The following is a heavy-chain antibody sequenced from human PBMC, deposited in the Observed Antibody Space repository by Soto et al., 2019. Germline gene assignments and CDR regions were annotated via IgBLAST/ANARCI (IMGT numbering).Heavy chain of an antibody. J-gene: IGHJ2*01. CDR2: IIPIFGTA. CDR1: GGTFSSYT. V-gene: IGHV1-69*12. Sequence: QVQLVQSGAEVKKPGSSVTVSCKASGGTFSSYTISWVRQAPGQGLEWMGGIIPIFGTANYAQKCQGRVTIAADESTSKAYMELSSLRSEDTAVYYCARGNHRWLQLWYFDLWGRGTLVTVSS. CDR3: ARGNHRWLQLWYFDL. D-gene: IGHD5-12*01.